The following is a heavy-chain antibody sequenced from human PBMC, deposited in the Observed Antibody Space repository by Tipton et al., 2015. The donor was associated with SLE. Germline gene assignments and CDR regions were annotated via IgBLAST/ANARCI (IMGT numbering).Heavy chain of an antibody. CDR3: ARHGDDSGPWDYYVMDV. V-gene: IGHV5-10-1*01. Sequence: QLVQSGAEVKKPGESLKISCKGSGYSLTSYWIGWVRQMPGKGLEWMGRIDPSDSYTNYSPSFQGHVTISADRSISTAYLQWSSLKASDTAMYYCARHGDDSGPWDYYVMDVGGQGTTVTVSS. D-gene: IGHD3-22*01. CDR1: GYSLTSYW. J-gene: IGHJ6*02. CDR2: IDPSDSYT.